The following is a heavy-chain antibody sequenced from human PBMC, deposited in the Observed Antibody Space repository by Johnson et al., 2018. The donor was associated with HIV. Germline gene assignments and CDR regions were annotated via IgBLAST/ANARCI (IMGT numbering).Heavy chain of an antibody. CDR3: ARASNYYDSFGYYRRGGGSDI. CDR2: IYWTGGRT. Sequence: VQLVESGGGWVQPGRSLRVSCAASGFSFDDYDMSWVRQAPGKGLEWVSGIYWTGGRTSYADSVKGRFTISRDNAKNSLYLQMNNVRAEDTALYFCARASNYYDSFGYYRRGGGSDIWGQGTMVTVSS. J-gene: IGHJ3*02. D-gene: IGHD3-22*01. V-gene: IGHV3-20*04. CDR1: GFSFDDYD.